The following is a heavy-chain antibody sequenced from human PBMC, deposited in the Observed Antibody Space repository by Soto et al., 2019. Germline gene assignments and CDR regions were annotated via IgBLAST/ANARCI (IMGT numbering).Heavy chain of an antibody. CDR2: ISAYNGNT. Sequence: ASVKVSCKASGYTFTSYGISWVRQAPGQGLEWMGWISAYNGNTNYAQKLQGRVTMTTDTSTSTAYMELRSLRSDDTAVYYCARWNPYSSSPHYYYYGMDVWGQGTTVTVSS. CDR1: GYTFTSYG. J-gene: IGHJ6*02. CDR3: ARWNPYSSSPHYYYYGMDV. D-gene: IGHD6-6*01. V-gene: IGHV1-18*01.